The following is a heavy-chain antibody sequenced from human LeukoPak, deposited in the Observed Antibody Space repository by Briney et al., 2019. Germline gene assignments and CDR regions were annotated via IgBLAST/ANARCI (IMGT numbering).Heavy chain of an antibody. V-gene: IGHV3-7*03. D-gene: IGHD6-6*01. J-gene: IGHJ4*02. Sequence: GGSLRLSCVASGFPFSSYWMSWVHQAPGKGLEWVANVKLDGSQKNYVDSVRGRFTISRDNAKNSLYLQMNSLRADDTAVYYCARGSAAPDSWGQGALVTVSS. CDR2: VKLDGSQK. CDR1: GFPFSSYW. CDR3: ARGSAAPDS.